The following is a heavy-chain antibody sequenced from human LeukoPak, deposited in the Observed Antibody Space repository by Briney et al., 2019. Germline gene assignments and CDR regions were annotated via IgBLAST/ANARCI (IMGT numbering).Heavy chain of an antibody. CDR3: ARAPPAIRERNGYHSHYHLQRMDV. Sequence: PGGSLRLSCAASGSTISSYWMHWVRQTPGKGLVWVSRINSDGSSTSYADSVKGRFTISRDNAKNTLYLQMNSLRAEDTAVYYCARAPPAIRERNGYHSHYHLQRMDVWGQGTTVTVSS. CDR1: GSTISSYW. CDR2: INSDGSST. V-gene: IGHV3-74*01. D-gene: IGHD5-24*01. J-gene: IGHJ6*02.